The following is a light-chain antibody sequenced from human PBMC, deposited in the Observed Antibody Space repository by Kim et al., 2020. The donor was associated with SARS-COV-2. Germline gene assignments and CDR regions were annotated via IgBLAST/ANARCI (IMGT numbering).Light chain of an antibody. CDR1: SSTIGSGYD. V-gene: IGLV1-40*01. Sequence: GVTISCTGGSSTIGSGYDVHWYQQLPGTAPKLLIYDNTTRPSGVPDRFSGSKSGPSASLAITGLQAEDEAHYYCQSYDGSLRGYVFGTGTKVTVL. CDR3: QSYDGSLRGYV. J-gene: IGLJ1*01. CDR2: DNT.